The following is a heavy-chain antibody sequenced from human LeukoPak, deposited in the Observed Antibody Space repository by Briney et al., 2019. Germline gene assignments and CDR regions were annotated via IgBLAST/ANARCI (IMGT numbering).Heavy chain of an antibody. CDR2: IYYSGST. Sequence: SGTLSLTCTVSGGSISSYYWSWIRQPPGKGLEWIGYIYYSGSTNYNPSLKSRVTISVDTSKNQFSLKLSSVTAADTAVYYCARERGDSSGYYHYYYMDVWGKGTTVTVSS. D-gene: IGHD3-22*01. CDR3: ARERGDSSGYYHYYYMDV. J-gene: IGHJ6*03. V-gene: IGHV4-59*01. CDR1: GGSISSYY.